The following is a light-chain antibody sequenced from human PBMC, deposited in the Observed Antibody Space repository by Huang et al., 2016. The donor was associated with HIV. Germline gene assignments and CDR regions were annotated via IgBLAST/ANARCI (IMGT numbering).Light chain of an antibody. CDR2: GAS. J-gene: IGKJ1*01. Sequence: EIVLTQSPGTLSLSPGERATLSCRASQSVSSTYLAWYQQKPGQAPRLLIYGASSRSPGIPDRFSGSGSGTDFTLTISRLEPEDFAVYDCQQYGSSPTAFGQGTKVEIK. V-gene: IGKV3-20*01. CDR3: QQYGSSPTA. CDR1: QSVSSTY.